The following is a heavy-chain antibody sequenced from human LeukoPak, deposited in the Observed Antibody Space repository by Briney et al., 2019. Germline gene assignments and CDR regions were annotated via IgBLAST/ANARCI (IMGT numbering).Heavy chain of an antibody. Sequence: SETLSLTCTVSGGSISSYYWSWIRQPPGKGLEWIGRIYTSGSTNYNPSLKSRVTMSVDTSKNQFSLKLSSVTAADTAVYYCARDKDYGNNYFDYWGQGTLVTVSS. D-gene: IGHD3-10*01. J-gene: IGHJ4*02. CDR1: GGSISSYY. CDR3: ARDKDYGNNYFDY. CDR2: IYTSGST. V-gene: IGHV4-4*07.